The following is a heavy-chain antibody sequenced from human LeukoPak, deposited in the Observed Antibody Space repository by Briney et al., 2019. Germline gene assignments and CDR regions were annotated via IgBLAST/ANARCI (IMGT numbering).Heavy chain of an antibody. V-gene: IGHV3-7*01. CDR2: IKQDGSEK. Sequence: GGSLRLSCAASGFTFSSYWMSWVRQAPGKGLEWVANIKQDGSEKYYVDSVKGRFTISRDNAKNSLYLQMNSPRAEDTAVYYCARDGYYDILTGYDYWGQGTLVTVSS. J-gene: IGHJ4*02. CDR3: ARDGYYDILTGYDY. D-gene: IGHD3-9*01. CDR1: GFTFSSYW.